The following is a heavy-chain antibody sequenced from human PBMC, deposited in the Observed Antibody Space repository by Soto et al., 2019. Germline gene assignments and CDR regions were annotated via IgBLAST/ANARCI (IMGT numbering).Heavy chain of an antibody. D-gene: IGHD3-16*02. CDR2: ISYDGSNK. CDR1: GFTFSSYA. J-gene: IGHJ5*02. Sequence: RRLSCAASGFTFSSYAMHWVRQAPGKGLEWVAVISYDGSNKYYADSVKGRFTISRDNSKNTLYLQMNSLRAEDTAVYYCARESTRLGFGGVIARGWFDPWGQGTLVTVSS. V-gene: IGHV3-30-3*01. CDR3: ARESTRLGFGGVIARGWFDP.